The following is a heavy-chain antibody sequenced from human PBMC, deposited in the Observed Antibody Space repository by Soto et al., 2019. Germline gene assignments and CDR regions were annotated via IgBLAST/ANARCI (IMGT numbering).Heavy chain of an antibody. V-gene: IGHV6-1*01. CDR3: ARSISAAATYNCFDH. D-gene: IGHD6-13*01. J-gene: IGHJ5*02. CDR1: GGSVSSNSAA. CDR2: TYYRSKWYN. Sequence: TCVSSGGSVSSNSAAWNWIRQSPSRGLEWLGRTYYRSKWYNYYAVSVKSRITINPDTSRNQFSLQLNSVIPEDTAVYYCARSISAAATYNCFDHWGQATLVTVS.